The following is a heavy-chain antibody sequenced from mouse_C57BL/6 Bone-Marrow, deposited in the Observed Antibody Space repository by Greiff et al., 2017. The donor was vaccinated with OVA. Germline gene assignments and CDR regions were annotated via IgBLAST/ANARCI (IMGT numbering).Heavy chain of an antibody. Sequence: VQLQQSGAELVRPGASVKLSCKASGYTFTDYYINWVKQRPGQGLEWIARIYPGSGNTYYNEKFKGKATLTAEKSSSTAYMQLSSLTSEDSAVYFCARGVGYYYGSSSYWYFDVWGTGTTVTVSS. CDR3: ARGVGYYYGSSSYWYFDV. D-gene: IGHD1-1*01. V-gene: IGHV1-76*01. CDR2: IYPGSGNT. J-gene: IGHJ1*03. CDR1: GYTFTDYY.